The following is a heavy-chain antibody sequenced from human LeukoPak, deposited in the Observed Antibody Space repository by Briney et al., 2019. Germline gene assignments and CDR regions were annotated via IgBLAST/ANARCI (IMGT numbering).Heavy chain of an antibody. V-gene: IGHV4-59*01. Sequence: SETLSLTCTVSGGSISSYYWSWIRQPPGKGLEGIGYIYYSGSTNYNPSLKSRVTISVDTSKNQFSLKLSSVTAADTAVYYCARGRDSSGWYFDYWGQGTLVTVSS. CDR1: GGSISSYY. CDR3: ARGRDSSGWYFDY. CDR2: IYYSGST. J-gene: IGHJ4*02. D-gene: IGHD6-19*01.